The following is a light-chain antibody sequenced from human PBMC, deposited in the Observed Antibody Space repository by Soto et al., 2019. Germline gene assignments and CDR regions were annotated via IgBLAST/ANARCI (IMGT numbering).Light chain of an antibody. CDR1: QRISSF. CDR3: PQSSSSPRT. J-gene: IGKJ3*01. Sequence: DIQMTQSPSSLYASVGDGITITCRASQRISSFLNWYQQKPGEAPKLLIYGAFSLQSGVPSRFSSSGSGTNVTLTIRGLLPEEFATYYCPQSSSSPRTFGPGTKVAIK. V-gene: IGKV1-39*01. CDR2: GAF.